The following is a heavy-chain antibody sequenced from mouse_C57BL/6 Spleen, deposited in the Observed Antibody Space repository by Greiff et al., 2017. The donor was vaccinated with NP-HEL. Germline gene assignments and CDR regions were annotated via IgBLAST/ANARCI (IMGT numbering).Heavy chain of an antibody. V-gene: IGHV1-76*01. CDR1: GYTFTDYY. Sequence: QVHVKQSGAELVRPGASVKLSCKASGYTFTDYYINWVKQRPGQGLEWIARIYPGSGNTYYNEKFKGKATLTAEKSSSTAYMQLSSLTSEDSAVYFCAAGTTEGFAYWGQGTLVTVSA. CDR2: IYPGSGNT. J-gene: IGHJ3*01. CDR3: AAGTTEGFAY. D-gene: IGHD1-1*01.